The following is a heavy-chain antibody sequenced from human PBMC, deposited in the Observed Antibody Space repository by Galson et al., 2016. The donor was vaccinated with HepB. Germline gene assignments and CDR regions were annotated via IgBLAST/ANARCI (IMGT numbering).Heavy chain of an antibody. CDR1: GFTLSNYG. CDR3: AKPTNSDAFHI. V-gene: IGHV3-33*06. D-gene: IGHD5-12*01. CDR2: IWYDGSNQ. Sequence: SLRLSCAASGFTLSNYGMHWVRQAPGKGLEWVAVIWYDGSNQYYADSVKGRFTISRDTSRNTLYLEMNSLETEDTAVYYCAKPTNSDAFHIWGQGTMVTVSS. J-gene: IGHJ3*02.